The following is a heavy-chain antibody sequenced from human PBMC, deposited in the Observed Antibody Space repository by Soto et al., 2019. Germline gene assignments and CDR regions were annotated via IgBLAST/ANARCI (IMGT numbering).Heavy chain of an antibody. Sequence: SETLSLTCAVYGGSFSVYYWSWIRQPPGKGLEWIGEINHSGSTNYNPSLKSRVTISVDTSKNQFSLKLSSVTAADTAVYYCARGPRITIFGVAYYYYYGMDVWGQGTTVTVSS. D-gene: IGHD3-3*01. V-gene: IGHV4-34*01. CDR3: ARGPRITIFGVAYYYYYGMDV. CDR2: INHSGST. CDR1: GGSFSVYY. J-gene: IGHJ6*02.